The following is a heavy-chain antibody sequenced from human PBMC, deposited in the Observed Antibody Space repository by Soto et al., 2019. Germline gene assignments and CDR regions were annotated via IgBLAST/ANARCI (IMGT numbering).Heavy chain of an antibody. Sequence: SVKVSCKASGGTFSSYAISWVRRAPGQGLEWMGGIIPIFGTANYAQKFQGRVTITADKSTSTAYMELSSLRSEDTAVYYCARSITMVRGPTNAIRYYYGMDVWGQGTTVTVSS. J-gene: IGHJ6*02. D-gene: IGHD3-10*01. CDR2: IIPIFGTA. V-gene: IGHV1-69*06. CDR1: GGTFSSYA. CDR3: ARSITMVRGPTNAIRYYYGMDV.